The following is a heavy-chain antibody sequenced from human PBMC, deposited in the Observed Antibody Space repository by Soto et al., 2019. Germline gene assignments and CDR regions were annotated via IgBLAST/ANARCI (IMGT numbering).Heavy chain of an antibody. D-gene: IGHD1-7*01. J-gene: IGHJ6*03. V-gene: IGHV2-5*02. Sequence: SGPTLVNPTQTLTLTCTFSGFSLSTSGVGVGWIRQPPGKALEWLALIYWDDDKRYSPSLKSRLTITKDTSKNQVVLTMTNMDPVDTATYYCAHRRYWNYGDKQNYYMDVWGKGTTVTVSS. CDR3: AHRRYWNYGDKQNYYMDV. CDR1: GFSLSTSGVG. CDR2: IYWDDDK.